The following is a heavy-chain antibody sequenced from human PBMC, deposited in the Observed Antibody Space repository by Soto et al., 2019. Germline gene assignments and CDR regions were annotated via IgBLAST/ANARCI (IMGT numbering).Heavy chain of an antibody. V-gene: IGHV3-66*01. CDR3: ARIPYRFTSGFYYTDY. J-gene: IGHJ4*02. Sequence: EVQLVESGGGLVQPGESLRLYCAASEFSVSSNYMSWVRQAPGKGLEWVSVIYASGTTYYADSVRGRFTISRDSSKNTLYLQMNSLRAEDTAVYYCARIPYRFTSGFYYTDYRGQGTMVTVST. CDR2: IYASGTT. CDR1: EFSVSSNY. D-gene: IGHD3-16*02.